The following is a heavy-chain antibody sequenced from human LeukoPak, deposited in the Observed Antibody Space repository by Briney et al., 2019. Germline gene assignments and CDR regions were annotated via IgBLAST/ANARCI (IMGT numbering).Heavy chain of an antibody. CDR2: ISAYNGNT. J-gene: IGHJ5*02. D-gene: IGHD2-2*01. Sequence: ASVKVSCKASGYTFTSYGISWVRQAPGQGLEWMGWISAYNGNTNYAQKLQGRVTMTTDTSTSTAYMELRSLRSDDTAVYYCARDRCSSTSCYGENWFDPWGQGTLVTVSS. CDR3: ARDRCSSTSCYGENWFDP. CDR1: GYTFTSYG. V-gene: IGHV1-18*04.